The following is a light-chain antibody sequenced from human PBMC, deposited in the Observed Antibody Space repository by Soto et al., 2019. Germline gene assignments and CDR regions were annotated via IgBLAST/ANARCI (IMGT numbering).Light chain of an antibody. CDR3: VLYIGTGLV. J-gene: IGLJ7*01. CDR1: SGSVLTSHY. CDR2: STN. V-gene: IGLV8-61*01. Sequence: QTVVTQEPSFSVSPGGTVTLTCGLTSGSVLTSHYTSWFHQTPGQPPRTLIYSTNSRSPGVPDRFSGSILGNKEALTITGAQADDEGDYYCVLYIGTGLVFGGGTQLTVL.